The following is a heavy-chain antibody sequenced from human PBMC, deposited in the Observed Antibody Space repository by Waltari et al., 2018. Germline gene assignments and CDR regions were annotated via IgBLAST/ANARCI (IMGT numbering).Heavy chain of an antibody. CDR3: ERDWETWGYFDL. D-gene: IGHD1-26*01. J-gene: IGHJ2*01. CDR1: CAAFGSYY. V-gene: IGHV4-59*01. Sequence: QVQLRVSGPGLVPPSETLSLSCTAPCAAFGSYYGSWNRQAPGKGLEGVGYIYYSGSTNYNPTLKSRVTISVDKSKNQFSLKLSSVTAADTAVYYCERDWETWGYFDLWGRGTLVTVSS. CDR2: IYYSGST.